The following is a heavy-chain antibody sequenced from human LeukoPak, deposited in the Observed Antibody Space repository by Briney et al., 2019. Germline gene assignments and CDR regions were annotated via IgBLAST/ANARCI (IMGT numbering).Heavy chain of an antibody. J-gene: IGHJ4*02. Sequence: MASETLSLTCTVSVGSVSSGSYYWSWIRQPPGKGLEWIGYIYYSGSTNYNPALKSRVTISVDTSKNQFSLKLSSVTAADTAVYYCVRVVTTGTYFDYWGQGTLVTVSS. V-gene: IGHV4-61*01. CDR3: VRVVTTGTYFDY. D-gene: IGHD4-17*01. CDR1: VGSVSSGSYY. CDR2: IYYSGST.